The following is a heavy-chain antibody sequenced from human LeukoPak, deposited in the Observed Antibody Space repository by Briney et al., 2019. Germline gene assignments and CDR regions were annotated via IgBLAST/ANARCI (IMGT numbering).Heavy chain of an antibody. CDR1: GGSISSYY. J-gene: IGHJ4*02. Sequence: PSETLSLTCTVSGGSISSYYWSWIRQPPGKGLEWIGYIYYSGSTNYNPSLKSRVTISVDTSKNQFSLKLSSVTAADTAVYYCARVDSSGYYYDYFDYWGQGTLVTVSS. V-gene: IGHV4-59*08. CDR3: ARVDSSGYYYDYFDY. CDR2: IYYSGST. D-gene: IGHD3-22*01.